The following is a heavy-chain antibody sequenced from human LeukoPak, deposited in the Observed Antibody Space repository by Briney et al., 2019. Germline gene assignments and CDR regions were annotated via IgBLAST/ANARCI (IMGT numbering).Heavy chain of an antibody. CDR2: ISSSGSTI. Sequence: GGSLRLSCAASGFTFSDYYMSWIRQAPGKGLEWVSYISSSGSTIYYADSVKGRFTISRDNSKNTLYLQMNSLRAEDTAVYYCAKSSGHDAFDIWGQGTMVTVSS. V-gene: IGHV3-11*01. D-gene: IGHD5-12*01. CDR1: GFTFSDYY. J-gene: IGHJ3*02. CDR3: AKSSGHDAFDI.